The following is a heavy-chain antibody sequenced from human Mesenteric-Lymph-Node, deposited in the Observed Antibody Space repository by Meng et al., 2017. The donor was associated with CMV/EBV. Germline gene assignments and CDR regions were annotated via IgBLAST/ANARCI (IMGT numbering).Heavy chain of an antibody. CDR3: AKDSGVFGTAVAGIADY. V-gene: IGHV3-23*01. J-gene: IGHJ4*02. Sequence: GGSLRPSCVASGFTFSSYAMSWVRQAPGKGLEWVSAISGSGDITYYADSVKGRLTISRDNSKNTLYLQMNSLRAEDTAMYYCAKDSGVFGTAVAGIADYWGQGTLVTVSS. CDR2: ISGSGDIT. D-gene: IGHD6-19*01. CDR1: GFTFSSYA.